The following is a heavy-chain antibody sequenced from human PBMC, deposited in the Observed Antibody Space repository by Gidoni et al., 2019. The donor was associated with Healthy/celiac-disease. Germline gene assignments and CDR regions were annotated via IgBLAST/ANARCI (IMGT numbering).Heavy chain of an antibody. D-gene: IGHD3-10*01. CDR2: ISYDGSNK. CDR1: SYA. Sequence: SYAMHWVRQAPGKGLEWVAVISYDGSNKYYADSVKGRFTISRDNSKNTLYLQMNSLRAEDTAVYYCARDRSYYSFDYWGQGTLGHRLL. CDR3: ARDRSYYSFDY. V-gene: IGHV3-30-3*01. J-gene: IGHJ4*02.